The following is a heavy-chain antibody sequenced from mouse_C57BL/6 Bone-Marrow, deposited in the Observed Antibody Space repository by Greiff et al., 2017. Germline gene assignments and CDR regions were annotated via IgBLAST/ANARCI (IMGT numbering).Heavy chain of an antibody. Sequence: EVKLMESGPELVKPGDSVKISCKASGYSFTGYFMNWVMQSHGKSLEWIGRINPYNGDTFYNQKFKGKATLTVDKSSSTAHMELRSLTSEDSAVYYCARGDWDTVFDYWGQGTTLTVSS. V-gene: IGHV1-20*01. D-gene: IGHD4-1*01. J-gene: IGHJ2*01. CDR2: INPYNGDT. CDR3: ARGDWDTVFDY. CDR1: GYSFTGYF.